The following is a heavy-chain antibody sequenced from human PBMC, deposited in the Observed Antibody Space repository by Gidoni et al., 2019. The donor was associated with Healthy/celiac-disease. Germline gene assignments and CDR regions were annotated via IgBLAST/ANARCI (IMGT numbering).Heavy chain of an antibody. J-gene: IGHJ5*02. D-gene: IGHD3-22*01. CDR3: AREGDSSGYRAWYDP. CDR2: IIPIFGTA. V-gene: IGHV1-69*01. Sequence: QVQLVQSGAEVKKPGSSVKVSCKASGGTFSSDAISWVRQAPGQGLEGMGGIIPIFGTANYAQKFQGRVTITADESTSTAYMELSSLRSEDTAVYYCAREGDSSGYRAWYDPWGQGTLVTVSS. CDR1: GGTFSSDA.